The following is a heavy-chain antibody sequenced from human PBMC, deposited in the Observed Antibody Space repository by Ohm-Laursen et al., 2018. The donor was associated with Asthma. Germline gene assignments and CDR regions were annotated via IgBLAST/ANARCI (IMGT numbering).Heavy chain of an antibody. CDR2: ISYDGSNK. CDR3: AKVSYSSSSLGADYYYYYGMDV. J-gene: IGHJ6*02. V-gene: IGHV3-30*18. D-gene: IGHD6-6*01. Sequence: SLRLSCTASGFTFSSYSMHWVRQAPGKGLEWVAVISYDGSNKYYADSVQGRFTISRDNSKNTLYLQMNSLRAEDTAVYYCAKVSYSSSSLGADYYYYYGMDVWGQGTTVTVCS. CDR1: GFTFSSYS.